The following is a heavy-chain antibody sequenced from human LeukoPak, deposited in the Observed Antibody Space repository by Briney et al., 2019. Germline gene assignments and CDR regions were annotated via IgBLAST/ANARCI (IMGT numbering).Heavy chain of an antibody. D-gene: IGHD6-13*01. Sequence: PGGSLRLSCAASGVTFSSYSMNWVRQAPGKGLESFSSISGSSRHKYYADSVKGRFTISRDNAKNSLYLQMNSLRAEDTAVYHCARTANFAAGYYLDYWGQGTLVTVSS. J-gene: IGHJ4*02. V-gene: IGHV3-21*01. CDR2: ISGSSRHK. CDR1: GVTFSSYS. CDR3: ARTANFAAGYYLDY.